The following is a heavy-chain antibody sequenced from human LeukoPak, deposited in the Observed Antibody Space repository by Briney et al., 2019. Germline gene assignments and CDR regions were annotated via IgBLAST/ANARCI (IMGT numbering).Heavy chain of an antibody. CDR3: ARVGNYDILTGPFDY. Sequence: GGSLRLSCAASGFTFSSYGMHWVRQAPGKGLEWVAVISYDGSNKYYADSVKGRFTISRDNSKNTLYLQMNSLRAEDTAVYYCARVGNYDILTGPFDYWGQGTLVTVSS. D-gene: IGHD3-9*01. CDR2: ISYDGSNK. J-gene: IGHJ4*02. CDR1: GFTFSSYG. V-gene: IGHV3-30*19.